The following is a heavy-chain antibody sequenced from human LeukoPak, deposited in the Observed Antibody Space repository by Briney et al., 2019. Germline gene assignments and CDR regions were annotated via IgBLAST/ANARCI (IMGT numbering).Heavy chain of an antibody. CDR2: ISDSGST. J-gene: IGHJ4*02. CDR1: GGSISTYY. V-gene: IGHV4-59*08. D-gene: IGHD6-19*01. CDR3: ARQPGIAVAGTVLYYFDY. Sequence: PSETLSLTCTVSGGSISTYYWSWIRQPPGKGLEWIGYISDSGSTNYNPSLKSRVTMSVDTSKNQFSLKLSSVTAADTAAYYCARQPGIAVAGTVLYYFDYWGQGTLVTVSS.